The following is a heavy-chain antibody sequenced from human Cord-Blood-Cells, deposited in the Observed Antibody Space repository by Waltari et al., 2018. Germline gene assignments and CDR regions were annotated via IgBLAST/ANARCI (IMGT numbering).Heavy chain of an antibody. D-gene: IGHD4-17*01. Sequence: QVQLVQSGAEVKKPGSSVKVSCKASGGTFSSYAISWVRQAPGQGLEWMGGISPIFGTANYAQKVQGRVTITADESTSTAYMELSSLRSEDTAVYYCARFPTRGYGGKGYWYFDLWGRGTLVTVSS. J-gene: IGHJ2*01. CDR3: ARFPTRGYGGKGYWYFDL. V-gene: IGHV1-69*01. CDR1: GGTFSSYA. CDR2: ISPIFGTA.